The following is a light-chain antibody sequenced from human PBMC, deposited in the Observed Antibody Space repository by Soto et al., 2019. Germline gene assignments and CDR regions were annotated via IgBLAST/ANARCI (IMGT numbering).Light chain of an antibody. Sequence: IRVTQSPSSLSASLGDRVTISSRASQSVSSSLHWSQQQQGQAPKLLIYDASNLETGVPSRFSGSGSGTDFTFTISRLQTEDIETYSCQQYDNLPLTFGGGTKVDIK. CDR1: QSVSSS. V-gene: IGKV1-33*01. CDR3: QQYDNLPLT. J-gene: IGKJ4*01. CDR2: DAS.